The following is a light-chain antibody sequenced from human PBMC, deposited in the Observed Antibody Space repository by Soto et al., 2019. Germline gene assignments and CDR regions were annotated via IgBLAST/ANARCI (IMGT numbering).Light chain of an antibody. Sequence: EIVMTQSPATLSVSPGETATLSCRASQSVSSNLAWYQQKPGQAPRLLIYGASTRATDIPARFSGSGSGTEFTLTISSLQSEDFAVYYCQQYNNFWTFGPGTKVDIK. CDR3: QQYNNFWT. CDR1: QSVSSN. J-gene: IGKJ3*01. CDR2: GAS. V-gene: IGKV3-15*01.